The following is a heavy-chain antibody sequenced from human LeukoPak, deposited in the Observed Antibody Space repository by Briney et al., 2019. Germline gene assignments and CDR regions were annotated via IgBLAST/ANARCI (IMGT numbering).Heavy chain of an antibody. CDR1: GGTFSSYA. D-gene: IGHD6-13*01. CDR2: IIPIFGTA. V-gene: IGHV1-69*05. Sequence: ASVKVSCKASGGTFSSYAIGWVRQAPEQGLEWMGGIIPIFGTANYAQKFQGRVTITTDESTSTACMELSSLRSEDTAVYYCARAGMAAVGIDWFDPWGQGTLVTVSS. J-gene: IGHJ5*02. CDR3: ARAGMAAVGIDWFDP.